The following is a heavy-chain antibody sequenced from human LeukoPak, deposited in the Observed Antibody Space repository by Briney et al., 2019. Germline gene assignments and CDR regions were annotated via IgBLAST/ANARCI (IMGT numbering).Heavy chain of an antibody. CDR3: ARERRCSAGSCYAADLDS. CDR1: ADIFSSYA. J-gene: IGHJ4*02. V-gene: IGHV1-69*04. CDR2: IIPLTGVV. D-gene: IGHD2-15*01. Sequence: SVKVSCKTSADIFSSYAINWVRQAPGQGLEWMGRIIPLTGVVNFGQKLQTRVTISADKSTSTAYMEVSSLRFEATAVYFCARERRCSAGSCYAADLDSWGQGTLVTVSS.